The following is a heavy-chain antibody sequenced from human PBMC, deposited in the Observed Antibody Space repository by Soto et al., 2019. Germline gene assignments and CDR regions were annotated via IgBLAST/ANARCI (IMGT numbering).Heavy chain of an antibody. J-gene: IGHJ3*02. V-gene: IGHV1-18*01. Sequence: AAVKVSCKASGYTFTSYGISWVRQAPGQGLEWMGWISAYNGNTNYAQKLQGRVTMTTDTSTSTAYMELRSLRSGDTAVYYCARDPFYYDSSGAFDIWGQGTMVTVSS. D-gene: IGHD3-22*01. CDR3: ARDPFYYDSSGAFDI. CDR1: GYTFTSYG. CDR2: ISAYNGNT.